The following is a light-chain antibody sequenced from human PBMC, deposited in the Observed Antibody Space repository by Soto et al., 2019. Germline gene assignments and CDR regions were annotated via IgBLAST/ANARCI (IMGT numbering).Light chain of an antibody. J-gene: IGKJ2*01. CDR1: QSVASS. Sequence: EIVMTQSPATLSVSPGGRATLSCRASQSVASSLAWYQQKPGQAPRLLIYGASIRATGIPARFSGSGAGTDFPLTISSLQSEDFAVDYCQQYKNWYTFGQGTKLEIK. CDR3: QQYKNWYT. CDR2: GAS. V-gene: IGKV3-15*01.